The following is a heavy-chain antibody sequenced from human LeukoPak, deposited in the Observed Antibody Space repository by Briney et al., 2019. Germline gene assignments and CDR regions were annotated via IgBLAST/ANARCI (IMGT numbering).Heavy chain of an antibody. Sequence: SVKVSCKASGGTFSSYAISWVRQAPGQGLEWMGGIIPIFGTANYAQKFQGRVTITADESTSTAYMELSSLRSEDTAVYYCATEGIVVVPAATHFDHWGQGTLVTVSS. D-gene: IGHD2-2*01. CDR2: IIPIFGTA. V-gene: IGHV1-69*13. CDR1: GGTFSSYA. J-gene: IGHJ4*02. CDR3: ATEGIVVVPAATHFDH.